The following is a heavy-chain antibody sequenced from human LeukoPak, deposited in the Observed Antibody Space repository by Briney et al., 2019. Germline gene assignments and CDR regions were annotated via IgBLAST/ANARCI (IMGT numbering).Heavy chain of an antibody. CDR2: IYPGDSDT. J-gene: IGHJ4*02. V-gene: IGHV5-51*01. CDR3: ARTSSGWYFDS. CDR1: GYSFTSYW. Sequence: GESLKISCKTSGYSFTSYWIGWVRQMPGKGLEWMGIIYPGDSDTRYRPSFQGQVTISVDKSISTAYLQWSSLKASDTAMSYCARTSSGWYFDSWGQGTLVTVSS. D-gene: IGHD6-19*01.